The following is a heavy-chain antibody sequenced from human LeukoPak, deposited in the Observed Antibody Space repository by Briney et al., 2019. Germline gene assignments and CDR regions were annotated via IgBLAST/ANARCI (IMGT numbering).Heavy chain of an antibody. Sequence: GESLKLSCAASGFTFSASAIDWVRQASGKGLEWVGRIGSKANTYATTYAASLKGRFTISRDDSKNTAYRQMNSLKTEDTAVYYCTSLSGPGDAGEIEDYWGQGTLVTVSS. D-gene: IGHD2-21*01. CDR1: GFTFSASA. CDR3: TSLSGPGDAGEIEDY. J-gene: IGHJ4*02. V-gene: IGHV3-73*01. CDR2: IGSKANTYAT.